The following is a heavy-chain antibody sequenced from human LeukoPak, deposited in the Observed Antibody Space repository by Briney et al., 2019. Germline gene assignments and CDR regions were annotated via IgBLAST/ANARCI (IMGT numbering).Heavy chain of an antibody. Sequence: SETLSLTCAAYGGSFSGCYWSWIRQPPGKGLEWIGEINHSGSTNYNPSLKSRVTISVDTSKNQFSLKLSSVTAADTAVYYCARGASVTTSRTYWYFDLWGRGTLVTVSS. J-gene: IGHJ2*01. CDR2: INHSGST. D-gene: IGHD4-17*01. CDR3: ARGASVTTSRTYWYFDL. V-gene: IGHV4-34*01. CDR1: GGSFSGCY.